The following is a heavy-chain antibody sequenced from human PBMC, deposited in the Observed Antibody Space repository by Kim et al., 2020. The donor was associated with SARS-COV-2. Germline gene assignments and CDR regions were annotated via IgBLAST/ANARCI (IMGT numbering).Heavy chain of an antibody. D-gene: IGHD6-19*01. CDR1: GFTFSSYE. Sequence: GGSLRLSCAASGFTFSSYEMNWVRQAPGKGLEWVSYISSSGSTKYYADSVKGRFTISRDNAKNSLYLQMNSLRAEDTAVYYCARDGFGIAVEWGQGALVTVSS. CDR3: ARDGFGIAVE. J-gene: IGHJ4*02. CDR2: ISSSGSTK. V-gene: IGHV3-48*03.